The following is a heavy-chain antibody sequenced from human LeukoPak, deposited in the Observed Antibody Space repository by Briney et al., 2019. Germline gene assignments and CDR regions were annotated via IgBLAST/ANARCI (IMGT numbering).Heavy chain of an antibody. CDR2: IKSKTDGGTT. D-gene: IGHD4-17*01. CDR1: GFTFSNAW. V-gene: IGHV3-15*01. J-gene: IGHJ4*02. Sequence: GGSLRLSCAASGFTFSNAWMSWVRQAPGKGLEWVGRIKSKTDGGTTDYAAPVKGRFTISRDDSKNTLYLRMNSLKTEDTAVYYCTTDGATVTTFSSFDYWGQGTLVTVSS. CDR3: TTDGATVTTFSSFDY.